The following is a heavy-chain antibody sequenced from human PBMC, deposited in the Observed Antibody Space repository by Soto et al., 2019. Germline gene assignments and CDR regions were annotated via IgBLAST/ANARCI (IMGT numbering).Heavy chain of an antibody. J-gene: IGHJ5*02. D-gene: IGHD3-10*01. Sequence: QVQLVQSGAEVKKPGASVKVSCKASGYTVTNYGISWVRQAPGQGLEWMGWISGYNGNTKYAQKLQGRVTMTTDTSTSTAYMELRSLRSDDTAVYYCARGVGSGSYYNQYNWFDPWGQGTLVTVSS. CDR3: ARGVGSGSYYNQYNWFDP. V-gene: IGHV1-18*01. CDR1: GYTVTNYG. CDR2: ISGYNGNT.